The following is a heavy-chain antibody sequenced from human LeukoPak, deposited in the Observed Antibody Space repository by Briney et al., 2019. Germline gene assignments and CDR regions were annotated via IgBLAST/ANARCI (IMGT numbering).Heavy chain of an antibody. V-gene: IGHV1-18*01. CDR3: AREDRIVGASFDY. CDR1: GYTFTIYG. D-gene: IGHD1-26*01. Sequence: ASVTVSFKASGYTFTIYGISWVRPAPGQGLEWMGWISAYNGNTNYAQKLQGRVTMTTDTSTSTAYMELRSLRSDDTAVYYCAREDRIVGASFDYWGQGTLVTVSS. CDR2: ISAYNGNT. J-gene: IGHJ4*02.